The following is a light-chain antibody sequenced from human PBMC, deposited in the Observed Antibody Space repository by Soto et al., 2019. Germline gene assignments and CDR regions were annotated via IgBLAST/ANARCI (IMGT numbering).Light chain of an antibody. V-gene: IGKV3-20*01. CDR3: QQYGSSRWT. J-gene: IGKJ1*01. CDR1: QRVSSSH. CDR2: GAC. Sequence: EIVLTQSPGTLSLSPGERATLSCRASQRVSSSHLAWYQQKPGQAPKLLIYGACSRATGIPDRFSGSGSGTDFTLTISRLEPEDFAVYYCQQYGSSRWTFGQGTKVDIK.